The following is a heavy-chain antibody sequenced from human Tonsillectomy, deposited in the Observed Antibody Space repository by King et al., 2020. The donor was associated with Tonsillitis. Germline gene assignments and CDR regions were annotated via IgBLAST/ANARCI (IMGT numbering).Heavy chain of an antibody. D-gene: IGHD3-9*01. CDR1: VGSFSGYY. Sequence: VQLQQRGAGLLKPSETLSLTCAVYVGSFSGYYWTWIRQPPGKGLEWIGEINYSGSTNYNPSLKSRLTISVDTSKNQFSLKLSSVTAADTAVYYCARGGYYDILTGYQESFDIWGRGTMVTVSS. V-gene: IGHV4-34*01. CDR3: ARGGYYDILTGYQESFDI. J-gene: IGHJ3*02. CDR2: INYSGST.